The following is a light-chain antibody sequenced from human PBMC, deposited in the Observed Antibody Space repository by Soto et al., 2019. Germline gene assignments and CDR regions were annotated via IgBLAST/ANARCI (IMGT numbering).Light chain of an antibody. CDR2: DTS. J-gene: IGKJ5*01. CDR1: QNIGNK. Sequence: EIVMTQSPATLSVSPGGRATLPCRASQNIGNKLAWYQHKPGQAPRVLIYDTSTRAAGIPARFSGSGSETNFTLTIITLQSEDFAVYYCQQYNTWRSITFGQGTRLEIK. V-gene: IGKV3-15*01. CDR3: QQYNTWRSIT.